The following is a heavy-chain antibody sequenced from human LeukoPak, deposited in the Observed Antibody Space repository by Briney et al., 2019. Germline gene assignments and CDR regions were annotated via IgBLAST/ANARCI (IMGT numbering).Heavy chain of an antibody. Sequence: SSETLSLTCTVSGGSISSYYWSWIRQPPGKGLEWIGYIYYSGSTNYNPSLKSRVTISVDTSKNQFSLKLSSVTAADTAVYYCARHDSPRIQLWFPPDYWGQGTLVTVSS. CDR1: GGSISSYY. CDR2: IYYSGST. CDR3: ARHDSPRIQLWFPPDY. D-gene: IGHD5-18*01. J-gene: IGHJ4*02. V-gene: IGHV4-59*08.